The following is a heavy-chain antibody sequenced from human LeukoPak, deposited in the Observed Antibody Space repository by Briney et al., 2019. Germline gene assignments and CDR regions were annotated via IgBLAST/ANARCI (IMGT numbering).Heavy chain of an antibody. D-gene: IGHD4-23*01. Sequence: SETLSLTCTVSGGSISSGSYYWSWLRQPAGKGLEWIGRIYTSGSTNYNPSLKSRITISVDTSKNQFSLKLSSVTAPDTAVYYCAAVTRDLLFDYWGQGTLVTVSS. CDR1: GGSISSGSYY. V-gene: IGHV4-61*02. J-gene: IGHJ4*02. CDR3: AAVTRDLLFDY. CDR2: IYTSGST.